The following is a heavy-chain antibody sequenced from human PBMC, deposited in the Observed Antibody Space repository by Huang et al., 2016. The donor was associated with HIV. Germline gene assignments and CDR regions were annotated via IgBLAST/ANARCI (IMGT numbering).Heavy chain of an antibody. CDR2: IYYMGST. J-gene: IGHJ4*02. CDR3: ARHPDYDFWSGYPFFDY. V-gene: IGHV4-39*01. D-gene: IGHD3-3*01. Sequence: QLQLQESGPGLVKPSETLSLTCTVSGGSISSSSYYWGWIRQPPGKGLEWSGSIYYMGSTYYNPSLKSRVTISVDTSKNQFSLKLSSVTAADTAVYYCARHPDYDFWSGYPFFDYWGQGTLVTVSS. CDR1: GGSISSSSYY.